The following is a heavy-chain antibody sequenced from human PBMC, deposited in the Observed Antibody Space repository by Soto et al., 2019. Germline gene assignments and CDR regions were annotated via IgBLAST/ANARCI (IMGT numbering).Heavy chain of an antibody. CDR1: GFSFSDYF. D-gene: IGHD6-13*01. V-gene: IGHV1-46*01. J-gene: IGHJ6*02. CDR2: INPSGDSR. Sequence: ASVKVSCKASGFSFSDYFMHWVRQAPGQGLEWMGIINPSGDSRNYAQKFQGRVTITRDTSTSTVYMDLNSLRAEDTAVYYCARDVFNGGYSPSPTDYGMDVWGQGTTVTVSS. CDR3: ARDVFNGGYSPSPTDYGMDV.